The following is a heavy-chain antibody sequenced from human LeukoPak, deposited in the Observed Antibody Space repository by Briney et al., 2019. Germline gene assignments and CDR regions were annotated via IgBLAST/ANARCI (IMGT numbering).Heavy chain of an antibody. Sequence: PGGSLRLSCATSGFTFYDYAMSWVRQAPGKGLEWVSAISNNGGTTYNADSVKGRFTISRDNSKNTVFLQMNSLGAEDTAIYYCAKVWYAERAIDYWGKGTLVTVSS. CDR2: ISNNGGTT. V-gene: IGHV3-23*01. CDR3: AKVWYAERAIDY. J-gene: IGHJ4*02. D-gene: IGHD3-10*01. CDR1: GFTFYDYA.